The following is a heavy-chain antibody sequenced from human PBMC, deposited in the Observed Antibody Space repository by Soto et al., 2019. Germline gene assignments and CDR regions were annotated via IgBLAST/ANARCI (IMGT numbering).Heavy chain of an antibody. D-gene: IGHD7-27*01. CDR3: ARETGDRNYFDY. V-gene: IGHV4-59*01. J-gene: IGHJ4*02. CDR2: IYYSGST. CDR1: GGSISSYY. Sequence: SEPLSLTCTVSGGSISSYYWSWIRQPPGKGLEWIGYIYYSGSTNYNPSLKSRVTISVDTSKNQFSLKLSSVTAADTAVYYCARETGDRNYFDYWGQGTLVTVSS.